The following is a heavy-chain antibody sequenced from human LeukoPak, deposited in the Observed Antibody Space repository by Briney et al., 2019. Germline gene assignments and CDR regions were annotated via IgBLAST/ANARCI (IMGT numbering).Heavy chain of an antibody. D-gene: IGHD2-8*02. CDR3: GRDSRTGGPRAFDS. V-gene: IGHV3-23*01. Sequence: GGSLRLSCAASGFTFSSYAMTWVRQAPGKGLEWVSTITYSGSSSYYADSVKGRFTISRDNSKNTLYLQMGELRAEDTAMYYCGRDSRTGGPRAFDSWGQGTLVTVSS. CDR2: ITYSGSSS. J-gene: IGHJ4*02. CDR1: GFTFSSYA.